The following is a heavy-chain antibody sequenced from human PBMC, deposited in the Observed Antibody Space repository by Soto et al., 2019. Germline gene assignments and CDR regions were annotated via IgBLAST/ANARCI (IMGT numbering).Heavy chain of an antibody. V-gene: IGHV4-39*01. Sequence: ETLSLTCTVSGGSISSSSYYWGWVRQPPGKGLEWIGSIYYSGSTYYNPSLKSRVTISVDTSKNQFSLKLSSVTAADTAVYYCARSSGYDFGYYYYMDVWGKGTTVTVSS. CDR1: GGSISSSSYY. D-gene: IGHD5-12*01. J-gene: IGHJ6*03. CDR3: ARSSGYDFGYYYYMDV. CDR2: IYYSGST.